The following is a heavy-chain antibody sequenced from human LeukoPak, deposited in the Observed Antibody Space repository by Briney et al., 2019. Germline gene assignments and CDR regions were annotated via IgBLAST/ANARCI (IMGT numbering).Heavy chain of an antibody. J-gene: IGHJ5*02. Sequence: GESLKISCKGSGYNFTNYWISWVRQMPGKGLEWMGRIDPSDSYTNYSPSFQGHVTISADNSISTAYLQCSSLKASDTAMYYCARQEYCSGASCYTWFDPWGQGTLVTVSS. CDR3: ARQEYCSGASCYTWFDP. V-gene: IGHV5-10-1*01. D-gene: IGHD2-15*01. CDR2: IDPSDSYT. CDR1: GYNFTNYW.